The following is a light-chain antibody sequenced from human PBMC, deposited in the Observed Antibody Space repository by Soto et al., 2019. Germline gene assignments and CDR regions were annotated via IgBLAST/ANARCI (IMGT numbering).Light chain of an antibody. CDR3: SSHTSGSTRV. CDR2: EVT. V-gene: IGLV2-14*01. CDR1: RNDVGGYDY. Sequence: QSVLTQPASVSGSPGQSIAISCTGTRNDVGGYDYVSWYQQQPDKAPKLMIYEVTKRPSGVSNRFSGSKSGNTASLTISGLQAEDEADYYCSSHTSGSTRVFGTGTKVTVL. J-gene: IGLJ1*01.